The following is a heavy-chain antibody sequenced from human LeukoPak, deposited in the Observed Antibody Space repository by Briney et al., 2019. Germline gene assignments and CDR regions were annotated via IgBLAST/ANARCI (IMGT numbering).Heavy chain of an antibody. Sequence: AGSLRLSCAASGFTFSSYSMNWVRQAPGKGLEWVSYISSSSSTIYYADSVKGRFTISRDNAKNSLYLQMNSLTAEDTAVFYCAREGVLAAPVDYYFDYWGQGTLVTVSS. CDR2: ISSSSSTI. J-gene: IGHJ4*02. CDR3: AREGVLAAPVDYYFDY. V-gene: IGHV3-48*01. CDR1: GFTFSSYS. D-gene: IGHD6-25*01.